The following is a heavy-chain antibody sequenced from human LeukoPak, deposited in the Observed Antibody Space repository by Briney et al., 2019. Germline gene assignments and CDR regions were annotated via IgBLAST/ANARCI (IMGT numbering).Heavy chain of an antibody. V-gene: IGHV3-23*01. D-gene: IGHD5-18*01. J-gene: IGHJ4*02. CDR1: GFTFSSYA. CDR3: AKDRWRGYSYGCFDY. Sequence: GGSLRLSCAASGFTFSSYAMSWVRQAPGKGLEWVSAISGSGGSTYYADSVKGRFTISRDNSKNTLYLQMSSLRAEDTAVYYCAKDRWRGYSYGCFDYWGQGTLVTVSS. CDR2: ISGSGGST.